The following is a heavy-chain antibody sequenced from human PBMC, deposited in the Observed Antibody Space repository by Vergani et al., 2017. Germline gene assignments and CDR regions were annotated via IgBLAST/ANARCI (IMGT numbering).Heavy chain of an antibody. Sequence: VQLVESGGGLVKPGGSLRLSCEGSGFTFKNNTMTWVRQAPGKGLEWVSSISSSSAYLHYADSVKGRFTISRDNAKKSLFLQMNNLRADDTAVYYCASRVSANGGSDTWGQGTLVTVSS. J-gene: IGHJ5*02. V-gene: IGHV3-21*02. D-gene: IGHD2-15*01. CDR2: ISSSSAYL. CDR1: GFTFKNNT. CDR3: ASRVSANGGSDT.